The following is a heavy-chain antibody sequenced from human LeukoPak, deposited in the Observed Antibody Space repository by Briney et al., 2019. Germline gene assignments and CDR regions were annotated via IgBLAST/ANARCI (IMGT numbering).Heavy chain of an antibody. CDR1: GYTFTSYD. CDR3: ARGPLVRLPSSFDP. D-gene: IGHD3-16*02. CDR2: MNPNSGNT. J-gene: IGHJ5*02. Sequence: ASVNVSFKASGYTFTSYDINWVRQATGQGREWMGWMNPNSGNTGSAQRFQGRITMTRDTSISTAYMELSSLRSEDTAVYYCARGPLVRLPSSFDPWGQGTLVTVSS. V-gene: IGHV1-8*01.